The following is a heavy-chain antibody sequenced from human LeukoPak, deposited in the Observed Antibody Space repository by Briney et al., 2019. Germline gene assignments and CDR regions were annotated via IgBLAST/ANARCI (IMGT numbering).Heavy chain of an antibody. D-gene: IGHD2/OR15-2a*01. V-gene: IGHV4-31*03. J-gene: IGHJ4*02. CDR1: GGSISSGGYY. CDR2: IYYSGST. CDR3: TRGTTFVGFDY. Sequence: SETLSLTCTVSGGSISSGGYYWSWIRQHPGKGLEWIGYIYYSGSTYYNPSLKSRVTISVDTSKSQFTLKLSSVTAADTAVYYCTRGTTFVGFDYWGQGTLVTVSS.